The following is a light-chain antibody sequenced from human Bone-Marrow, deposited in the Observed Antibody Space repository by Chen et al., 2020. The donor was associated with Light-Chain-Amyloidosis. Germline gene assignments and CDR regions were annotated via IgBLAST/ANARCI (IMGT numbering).Light chain of an antibody. J-gene: IGKJ4*01. Sequence: DIQMTQSPSTLSASVGDRVTITCRASQSMSRWSAWYQQKPGKAPKVLIYDASSLQSGVPSRFSGSRSGTEFTLTISSLQPDGFAAEDCKQYDGYPGAVGGGTKDEI. CDR3: KQYDGYPGA. V-gene: IGKV1-5*01. CDR1: QSMSRW. CDR2: DAS.